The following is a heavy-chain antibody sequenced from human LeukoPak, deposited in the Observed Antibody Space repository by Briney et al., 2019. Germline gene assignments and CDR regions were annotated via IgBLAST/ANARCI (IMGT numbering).Heavy chain of an antibody. CDR2: IYPGDSDT. CDR3: AIFDFLFGEIDNWFDP. V-gene: IGHV5-51*01. CDR1: GYNFTIYW. J-gene: IGHJ5*02. D-gene: IGHD3-16*01. Sequence: GESLQISCKGSGYNFTIYWIGWVRQLPGKGLEWMGIIYPGDSDTRYSPSFQGQVTISADKSISTAYLQWSSLKASDTAMYYCAIFDFLFGEIDNWFDPWGQGTQVTVSS.